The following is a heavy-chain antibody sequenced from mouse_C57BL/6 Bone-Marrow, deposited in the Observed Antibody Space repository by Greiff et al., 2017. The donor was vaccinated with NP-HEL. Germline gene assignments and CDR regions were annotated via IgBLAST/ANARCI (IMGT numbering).Heavy chain of an antibody. V-gene: IGHV1-81*01. CDR3: ARESMRLRWYFDV. CDR1: GYTFTSYG. D-gene: IGHD2-4*01. CDR2: IYPRSGNP. J-gene: IGHJ1*03. Sequence: QVQLKESGAELARPGASVKLSCKASGYTFTSYGISWVKQRTGQGLAWIGEIYPRSGNPSYNEKFKGKATLTADKSSSTAYMELRSLTSEDSAVYFCARESMRLRWYFDVWGTGTTVTVSS.